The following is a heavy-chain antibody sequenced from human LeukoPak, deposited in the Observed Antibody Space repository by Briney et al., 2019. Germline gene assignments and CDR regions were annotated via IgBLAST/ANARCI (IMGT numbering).Heavy chain of an antibody. V-gene: IGHV4-4*07. D-gene: IGHD1-14*01. J-gene: IGHJ6*02. CDR3: ARQPPQYYGMDV. CDR2: IYTSGST. Sequence: SETLSLTCSVSGGSFSNYYWSWIRQPAGKGLEWIGRIYTSGSTNYNPSLTSRVTMSVDTSNNQFPLTLTSVTAADMAVYYCARQPPQYYGMDVWGQGTTVTVSS. CDR1: GGSFSNYY.